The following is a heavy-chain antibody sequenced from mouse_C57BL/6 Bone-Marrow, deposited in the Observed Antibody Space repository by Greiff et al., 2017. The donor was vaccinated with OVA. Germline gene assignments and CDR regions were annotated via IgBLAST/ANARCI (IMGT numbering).Heavy chain of an antibody. V-gene: IGHV1-64*01. D-gene: IGHD2-5*01. CDR3: ARTEGGGYSNFDY. CDR2: IHPNSGST. CDR1: GYTFTSYW. Sequence: QVQLQQPGAELVKPGASVKLSCKASGYTFTSYWMHWVKQRPGQGLEWIGMIHPNSGSTNYNEKFKSKATLTVDKSSSTAYMQLSSLTAEDSAVYYCARTEGGGYSNFDYWGQGTTLTVSS. J-gene: IGHJ2*01.